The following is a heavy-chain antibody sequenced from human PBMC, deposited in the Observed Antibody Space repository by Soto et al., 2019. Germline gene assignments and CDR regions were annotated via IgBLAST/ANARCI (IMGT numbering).Heavy chain of an antibody. Sequence: PGGSLRLSCAASGFTFTRYSMNWVRQAPGKGLEWVSSISSTTNYIYYGDAMKGRFTISRDNAKKSLDLEMKRLRAEDTGGYYCGRESEDLTSKLDYLGQGTLANVSS. CDR3: GRESEDLTSKLDY. CDR2: ISSTTNYI. J-gene: IGHJ4*02. CDR1: GFTFTRYS. V-gene: IGHV3-21*01.